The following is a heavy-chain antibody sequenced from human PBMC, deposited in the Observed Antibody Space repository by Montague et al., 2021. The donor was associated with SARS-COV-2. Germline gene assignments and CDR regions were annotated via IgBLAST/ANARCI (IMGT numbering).Heavy chain of an antibody. V-gene: IGHV6-1*01. D-gene: IGHD3-10*01. Sequence: CAISGDSVSSNSAAWNWIRQSPSRGLEWLGRTYYRSKWYNDYAVSVKSRITINPDTSKNQFSLQLNSVTPEDTAVYYCARDLDYYGSGSYPEGFDPWGQGTLVTVSP. J-gene: IGHJ5*02. CDR1: GDSVSSNSAA. CDR3: ARDLDYYGSGSYPEGFDP. CDR2: TYYRSKWYN.